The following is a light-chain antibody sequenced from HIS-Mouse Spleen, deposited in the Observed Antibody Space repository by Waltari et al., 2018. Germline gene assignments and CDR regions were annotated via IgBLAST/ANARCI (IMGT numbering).Light chain of an antibody. V-gene: IGLV2-23*01. CDR3: CSYAGSSTLV. J-gene: IGLJ2*01. Sequence: QSALTQPASVSGSPGQSITIPCTGTSSDFGGYNLFSWYQQHPGKAPKLMIYEGSKRPSGVSNRFSGSKSGNTASLTISGLQAEDEADYYCCSYAGSSTLVFGGGTKLTVL. CDR2: EGS. CDR1: SSDFGGYNL.